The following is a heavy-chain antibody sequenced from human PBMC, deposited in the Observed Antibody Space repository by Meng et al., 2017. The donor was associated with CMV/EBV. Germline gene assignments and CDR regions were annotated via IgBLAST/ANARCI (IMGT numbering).Heavy chain of an antibody. CDR2: VYYSGST. J-gene: IGHJ4*02. D-gene: IGHD3-10*01. V-gene: IGHV4-59*01. CDR3: ARGGADYYGSGSYRFDF. CDR1: GGSFNSYY. Sequence: SETLSLTCIVSGGSFNSYYWSWIRQSPGKGLEWIGYVYYSGSTKYNPSLKSRVTISIDTSKSQFSLSLSSVTAADTAVYYCARGGADYYGSGSYRFDFWGQGTLVTVSS.